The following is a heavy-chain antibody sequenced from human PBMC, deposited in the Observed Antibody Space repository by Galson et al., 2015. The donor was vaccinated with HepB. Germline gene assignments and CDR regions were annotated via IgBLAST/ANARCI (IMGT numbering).Heavy chain of an antibody. CDR2: ISAYNGNT. CDR3: ARDRGSGGYYVGGPNKAELTIHLNY. J-gene: IGHJ4*02. D-gene: IGHD1-26*01. V-gene: IGHV1-18*01. Sequence: SVKVSCKASGYTFTSYGISWVRQAPGQGLEWMGWISAYNGNTNYAQKVQGRVTMTTDTSTSTAYMELRSLRSDVTAVYYCARDRGSGGYYVGGPNKAELTIHLNYWGQGTLVTVSS. CDR1: GYTFTSYG.